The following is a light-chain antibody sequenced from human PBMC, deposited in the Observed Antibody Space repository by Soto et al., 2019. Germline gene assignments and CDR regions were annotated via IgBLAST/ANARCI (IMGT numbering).Light chain of an antibody. CDR2: EVT. CDR1: SSDVGGYSY. J-gene: IGLJ1*01. CDR3: SSYAGSNNYV. V-gene: IGLV2-8*01. Sequence: QSALTQPPSASGSPGQSVTISCTGTSSDVGGYSYVSWYQQLPGYAPKLMIYEVTKRPSGVPDRFSGSKSGNTASLTVSGLQAEDEDDYYCSSYAGSNNYVFGTGTKVTVL.